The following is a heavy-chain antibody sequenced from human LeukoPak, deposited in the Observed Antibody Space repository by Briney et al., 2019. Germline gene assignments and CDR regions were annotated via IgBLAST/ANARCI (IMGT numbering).Heavy chain of an antibody. CDR2: ISSSGSTI. J-gene: IGHJ5*02. V-gene: IGHV3-11*01. D-gene: IGHD6-19*01. CDR3: ARVSKQWLVQRINWFDP. Sequence: GGSLRLSCAASGFTFSDYYMSWIRQAPGKGLEWVSYISSSGSTIYYADSVKGRFTISRDNAKNSLYLQMNSLRAEDTAVYYCARVSKQWLVQRINWFDPRGQGTLVTVSS. CDR1: GFTFSDYY.